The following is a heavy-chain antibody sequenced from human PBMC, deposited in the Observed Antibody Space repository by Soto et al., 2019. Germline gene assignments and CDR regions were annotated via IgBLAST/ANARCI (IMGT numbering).Heavy chain of an antibody. CDR3: ASSRGSRVPHDY. CDR1: GCAISSGGYS. CDR2: IYHSGST. J-gene: IGHJ4*02. V-gene: IGHV4-30-2*01. Sequence: SDTLSLTFAVSGCAISSGGYSWSWILQPPGKGLEWIGYIYHSGSTYYNPSLKSRVTISVDRSKNQFSLKLSSVTAADTAVYYCASSRGSRVPHDYWGQGTLDIVSS. D-gene: IGHD1-26*01.